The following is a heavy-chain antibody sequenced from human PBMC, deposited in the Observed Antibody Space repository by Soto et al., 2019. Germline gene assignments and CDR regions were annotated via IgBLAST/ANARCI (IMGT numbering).Heavy chain of an antibody. CDR1: GYTFSNYD. V-gene: IGHV1-8*01. Sequence: QVQLVQSGAELKKPGASVKVSCKASGYTFSNYDMNWVRQATGQGPEWIGWVNPNNGDTGYAQKFQCRVTLTTYISTTTAYMELTSLRSEDTAIYYCAKVSRKGSAIDFDYWCQGTLITVSS. D-gene: IGHD3-10*01. J-gene: IGHJ4*02. CDR3: AKVSRKGSAIDFDY. CDR2: VNPNNGDT.